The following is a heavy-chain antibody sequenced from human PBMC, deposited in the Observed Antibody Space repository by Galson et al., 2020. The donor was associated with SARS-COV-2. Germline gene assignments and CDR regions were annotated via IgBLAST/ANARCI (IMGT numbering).Heavy chain of an antibody. Sequence: SEPLSLTCTVSGGSISSYYWSWIRQPPGKGLEWIGYIYYSGSTNYNPSLKSRVTISVDTSKNQFSLKLSSVTAADTAVYYCARGRGYSGYAQGSYYGMDVWGQGTTVTVSS. CDR3: ARGRGYSGYAQGSYYGMDV. J-gene: IGHJ6*02. D-gene: IGHD5-12*01. CDR2: IYYSGST. V-gene: IGHV4-59*01. CDR1: GGSISSYY.